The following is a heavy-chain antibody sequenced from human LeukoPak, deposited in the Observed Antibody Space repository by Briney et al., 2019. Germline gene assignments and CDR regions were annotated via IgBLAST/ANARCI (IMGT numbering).Heavy chain of an antibody. J-gene: IGHJ4*02. CDR2: IRYDGSDK. CDR1: GFFFSSYG. V-gene: IGHV3-30*02. D-gene: IGHD2-15*01. CDR3: AKAPVASCRGAFCYPFDC. Sequence: PGGSLRLSCAASGFFFSSYGMHWVRQAPGKGLEWVAFIRYDGSDKYYADSVKGRFTISRDNSKNTLYLQMNSLRAEETAIYYCAKAPVASCRGAFCYPFDCWGQGNLVTVSS.